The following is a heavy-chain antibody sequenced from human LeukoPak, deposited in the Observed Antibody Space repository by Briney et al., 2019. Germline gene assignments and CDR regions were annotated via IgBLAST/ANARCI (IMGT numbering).Heavy chain of an antibody. CDR3: ARDHPAVAGDY. Sequence: SVKVSCKASGGTFSSYAISWVRQAPGQGLEWMGGIIPIFGTANYAQKFQGRVTITADESTSTAYMELSSLRSEDTAVYYCARDHPAVAGDYWAREPWSPSPQ. V-gene: IGHV1-69*01. J-gene: IGHJ4*02. CDR1: GGTFSSYA. D-gene: IGHD6-19*01. CDR2: IIPIFGTA.